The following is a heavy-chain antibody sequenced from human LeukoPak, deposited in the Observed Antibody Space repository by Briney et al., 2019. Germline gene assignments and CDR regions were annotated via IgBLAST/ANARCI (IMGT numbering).Heavy chain of an antibody. J-gene: IGHJ3*02. Sequence: PSETLSLTCTISGGSISRFYWSWIRQPAGKGLEWIGRINISGSTNYNSSLKSRVTMSVDTSKNQFSLKLSSVTAADKAVYYCARSCRILDIVATIRARLGGNGFDIWGQGTMVTVSS. CDR2: INISGST. CDR3: ARSCRILDIVATIRARLGGNGFDI. V-gene: IGHV4-4*07. D-gene: IGHD5-12*01. CDR1: GGSISRFY.